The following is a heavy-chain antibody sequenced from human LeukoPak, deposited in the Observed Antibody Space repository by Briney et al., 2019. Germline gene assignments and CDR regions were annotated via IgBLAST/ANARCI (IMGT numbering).Heavy chain of an antibody. CDR2: INPSGGST. CDR3: ARDTHHSSGWPSDAFDI. V-gene: IGHV1-46*01. J-gene: IGHJ3*02. D-gene: IGHD6-19*01. Sequence: ASVKVSCKASGYTFTGYYMHWVRQAPGQGLEWMGIINPSGGSTSYAQKFQGRVTMTRDTSISTAYMELSRLRSDDTAVYCCARDTHHSSGWPSDAFDIWGQGTMVTVSS. CDR1: GYTFTGYY.